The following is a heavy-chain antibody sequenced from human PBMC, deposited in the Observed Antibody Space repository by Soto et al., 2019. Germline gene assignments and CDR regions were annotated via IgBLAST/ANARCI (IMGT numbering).Heavy chain of an antibody. CDR1: GYSFTNND. D-gene: IGHD3-16*01. J-gene: IGHJ5*02. CDR2: MNPGSGDT. V-gene: IGHV1-8*01. Sequence: ASVRVSCKASGYSFTNNDVSWVRQATGQGLEWMGWMNPGSGDTGYAQKFQGRVTMTRDISTATAYMELSSLRSDDTATYYCARMATFGSLNWFDPWGQGTLVTVSS. CDR3: ARMATFGSLNWFDP.